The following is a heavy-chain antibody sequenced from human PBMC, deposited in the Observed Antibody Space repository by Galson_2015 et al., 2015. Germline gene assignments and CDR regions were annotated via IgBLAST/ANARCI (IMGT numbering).Heavy chain of an antibody. Sequence: SLRLSCAASGFTFSTYWMHWVRQAPGKGLVWVSRINGDGTTTRYADSVKGRFTNSRDNAKNTLSLQMNSLRAEDTAVYFCARASGGLEWFDSWGQGTLVTVSS. J-gene: IGHJ5*01. CDR3: ARASGGLEWFDS. D-gene: IGHD2-15*01. CDR1: GFTFSTYW. CDR2: INGDGTTT. V-gene: IGHV3-74*01.